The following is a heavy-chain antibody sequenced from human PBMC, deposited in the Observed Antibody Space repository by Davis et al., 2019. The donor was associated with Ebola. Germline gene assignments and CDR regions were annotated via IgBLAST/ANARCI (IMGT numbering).Heavy chain of an antibody. V-gene: IGHV3-21*04. CDR1: GFTFSTYG. CDR2: ISSSSTYI. J-gene: IGHJ3*02. Sequence: PGGSLRLSCAASGFTFSTYGMNWVRQAPGKGLEWVSSISSSSTYIHYADSVKGRFTISRDNSKSTLYLQMDSLRAEDTALYYCAKEPSSGYAFDIWGQGPMVTVSS. D-gene: IGHD3-22*01. CDR3: AKEPSSGYAFDI.